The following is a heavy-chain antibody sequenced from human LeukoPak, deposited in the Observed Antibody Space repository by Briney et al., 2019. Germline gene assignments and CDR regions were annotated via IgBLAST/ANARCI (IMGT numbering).Heavy chain of an antibody. V-gene: IGHV3-30*02. CDR1: GFTFSSYG. D-gene: IGHD6-19*01. Sequence: PGGSLRLSCAASGFTFSSYGMHWVRQAPGKGLEWVAFIRYEGNEKYYADSVKGRFTISRDNSKNTLYLQMNSLRAEDTAVYYCARRSGIAVAGAFDYWGQGALVTVSS. CDR3: ARRSGIAVAGAFDY. CDR2: IRYEGNEK. J-gene: IGHJ4*02.